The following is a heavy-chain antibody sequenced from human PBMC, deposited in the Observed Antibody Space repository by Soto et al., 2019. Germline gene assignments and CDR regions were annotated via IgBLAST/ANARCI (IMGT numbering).Heavy chain of an antibody. D-gene: IGHD2-15*01. Sequence: ASVKVSCKASGYTFTSYGISWVRQAPGQGLEWMGWISAYNGNTNYARKLQGRVTMTTDTSTSTAYMELRSLRSDDTAVYYCARHLGYCSGGSCYKPTDNWFDPWGQGTLVTV. V-gene: IGHV1-18*04. CDR1: GYTFTSYG. CDR3: ARHLGYCSGGSCYKPTDNWFDP. CDR2: ISAYNGNT. J-gene: IGHJ5*02.